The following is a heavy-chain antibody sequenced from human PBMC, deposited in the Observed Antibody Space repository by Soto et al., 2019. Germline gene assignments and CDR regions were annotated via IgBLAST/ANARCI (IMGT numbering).Heavy chain of an antibody. J-gene: IGHJ4*02. CDR3: AQVTTFGVGNPLDY. CDR1: GFTFSNYG. V-gene: IGHV3-23*01. D-gene: IGHD3-3*01. CDR2: VNGNGGST. Sequence: GGSLRLSCAASGFTFSNYGITWVRQAPGKGLEWVSVVNGNGGSTYYADSVKGRFTISRGNSKNTLYLQVNSLRAEDTAVYFCAQVTTFGVGNPLDYWGQGTLVTVSS.